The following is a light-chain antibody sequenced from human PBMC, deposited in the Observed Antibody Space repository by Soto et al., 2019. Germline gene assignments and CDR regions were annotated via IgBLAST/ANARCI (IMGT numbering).Light chain of an antibody. CDR2: DVS. V-gene: IGLV2-14*01. CDR3: SSYTGSSTLYV. CDR1: SSDVGGYKY. J-gene: IGLJ1*01. Sequence: QSALTQPASVSGSPGQSITISCTGTSSDVGGYKYVSWYQQHPGKAPKLMIYDVSARPSGVSSRFSGSKSGNTASLTISGLQAEDEADYYCSSYTGSSTLYVFGTGTKVTVL.